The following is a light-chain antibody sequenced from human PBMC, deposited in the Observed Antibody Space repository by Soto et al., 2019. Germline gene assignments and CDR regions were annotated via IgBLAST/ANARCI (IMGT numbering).Light chain of an antibody. V-gene: IGLV1-47*01. CDR2: RSD. CDR1: SSNIGTNY. CDR3: SAWDDSLRAVV. J-gene: IGLJ2*01. Sequence: QSVLTKPPSASGTPGQRVTISCSGSSSNIGTNYVYWYQQVPGTAPKLLIYRSDQRPSGVPDRFSGSKSGTSASLAISGLRSEDEADYYCSAWDDSLRAVVFGGGTQLTVL.